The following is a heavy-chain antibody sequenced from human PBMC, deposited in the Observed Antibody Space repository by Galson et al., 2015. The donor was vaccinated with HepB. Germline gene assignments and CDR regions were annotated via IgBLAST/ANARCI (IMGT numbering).Heavy chain of an antibody. CDR1: GFTFSSYA. D-gene: IGHD5-12*01. CDR3: ARPGVATRWGPSYNWFDP. V-gene: IGHV3-30-3*01. Sequence: SLRLSCAASGFTFSSYAMHWVRQAPGKGLEWVAVISYDGSNKYYADSVKGRFTISRDNSKNTLYLQINSLRAEDTAVYYCARPGVATRWGPSYNWFDPWGQGTLVTVSS. J-gene: IGHJ5*02. CDR2: ISYDGSNK.